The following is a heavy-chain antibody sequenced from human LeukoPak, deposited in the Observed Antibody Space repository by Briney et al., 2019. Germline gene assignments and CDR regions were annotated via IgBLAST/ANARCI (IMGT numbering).Heavy chain of an antibody. CDR2: ISYDGSNK. CDR1: GFTFSSYA. V-gene: IGHV3-30-3*01. D-gene: IGHD6-13*01. CDR3: ARDSAPTIAAAGTEGFDY. Sequence: GRSLRLSCAASGFTFSSYAMHWVRQAPGKGLEWVAVISYDGSNKYYADSVKGRFTISRDNSKNTLYLQMNSLRAEDTAVYYCARDSAPTIAAAGTEGFDYWGQGTLVTVSS. J-gene: IGHJ4*02.